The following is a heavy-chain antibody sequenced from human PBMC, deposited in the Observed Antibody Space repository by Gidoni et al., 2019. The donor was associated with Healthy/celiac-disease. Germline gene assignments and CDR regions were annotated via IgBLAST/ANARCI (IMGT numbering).Heavy chain of an antibody. D-gene: IGHD1-20*01. CDR3: ARDGGGITGNYYYYYGMDV. Sequence: EVQLVESGGGLIQPGGSLRLSCAASGFTVSSKYMSWVRQAPGKGLGWVSVIYSGGSTYYADSVKGRFTISRDNSKNTLYLQMNSLRAEDTAVYYCARDGGGITGNYYYYYGMDVWGQGTTVTVSS. CDR1: GFTVSSKY. V-gene: IGHV3-53*01. CDR2: IYSGGST. J-gene: IGHJ6*02.